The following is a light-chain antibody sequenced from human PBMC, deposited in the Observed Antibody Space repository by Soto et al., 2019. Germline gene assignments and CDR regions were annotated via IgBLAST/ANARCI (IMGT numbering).Light chain of an antibody. V-gene: IGLV1-40*01. Sequence: QSVLTQPPSVSGAPGQRVTISCTGSRSNIGAGYDVHWYQQLPGRAPKVLIYGNTNRPSGVPDRFSGSQSGASASLAITGLQTEDEADYHCQSYDSGLSAWVFGGGTQLTVL. CDR1: RSNIGAGYD. CDR3: QSYDSGLSAWV. CDR2: GNT. J-gene: IGLJ3*02.